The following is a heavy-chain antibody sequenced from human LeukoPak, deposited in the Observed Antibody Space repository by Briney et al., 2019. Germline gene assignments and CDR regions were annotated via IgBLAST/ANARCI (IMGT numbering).Heavy chain of an antibody. CDR1: GGSISSYY. J-gene: IGHJ5*02. D-gene: IGHD3-10*01. CDR2: IYTSGST. CDR3: ARDPSYGSGRNWFDP. V-gene: IGHV4-4*07. Sequence: PSETLSPTCTVSGGSISSYYWSWIRQPAGKGLEWIGRIYTSGSTNYNPSLKSRVTMSVDTSKNQFSLKLSSVTAADTAVYYCARDPSYGSGRNWFDPWGQGTLVTVSS.